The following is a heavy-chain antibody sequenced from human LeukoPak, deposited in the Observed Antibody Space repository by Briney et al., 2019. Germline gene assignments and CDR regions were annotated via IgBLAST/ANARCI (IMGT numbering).Heavy chain of an antibody. CDR2: IWYDGSNK. J-gene: IGHJ4*02. Sequence: GGSLRLSCAASGFTLSSYGMHWVRQAPGKGLEWVAVIWYDGSNKYYADSVKGRFTISRDNSKNTLYLQMNSLRAEDTAVYYCAKVRQGYSGYPYFDYWGQGTLVTVSS. CDR1: GFTLSSYG. V-gene: IGHV3-33*06. D-gene: IGHD5-12*01. CDR3: AKVRQGYSGYPYFDY.